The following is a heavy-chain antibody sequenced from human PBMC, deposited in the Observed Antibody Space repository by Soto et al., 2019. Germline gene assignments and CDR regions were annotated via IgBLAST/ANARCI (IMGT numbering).Heavy chain of an antibody. V-gene: IGHV3-23*01. CDR1: A. CDR3: AKMTEKGYFDY. J-gene: IGHJ4*02. CDR2: ISGSGVST. Sequence: ALNWVRQAPGKRLQWVSTISGSGVSTYYADSVKGRFTISRDNSKNTLYLQMNSLRAEATAVYYCAKMTEKGYFDYWGQGTLVTVYS.